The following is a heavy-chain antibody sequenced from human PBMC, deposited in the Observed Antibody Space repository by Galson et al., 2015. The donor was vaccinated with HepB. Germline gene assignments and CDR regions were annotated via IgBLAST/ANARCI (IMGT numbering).Heavy chain of an antibody. Sequence: SLRLSCAAAGFTFDIYAMSWVRQAPGKGLEWVSVITGDGGLTYYADSVRGRFTISRDNSKNTLYLEMSSLRAEDTAIYYCAKGGSVTASGFEPWGQGTLVTVSS. V-gene: IGHV3-23*01. J-gene: IGHJ5*02. D-gene: IGHD2-21*02. CDR1: GFTFDIYA. CDR3: AKGGSVTASGFEP. CDR2: ITGDGGLT.